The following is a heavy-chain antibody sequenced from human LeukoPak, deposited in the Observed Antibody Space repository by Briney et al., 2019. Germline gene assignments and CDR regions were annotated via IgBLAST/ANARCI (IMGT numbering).Heavy chain of an antibody. CDR3: ARENDVTGNALDV. CDR1: GGSISSYY. D-gene: IGHD2-2*01. V-gene: IGHV4-59*01. CDR2: IYYSGST. Sequence: ETPSLTCTVSGGSISSYYWSWNRQPPGKGLEWIGYIYYSGSTNYNPSLKSRVTISVDTSKNQFSLKLSSVTAADTAVYYCARENDVTGNALDVWGQGTTVTVSS. J-gene: IGHJ6*02.